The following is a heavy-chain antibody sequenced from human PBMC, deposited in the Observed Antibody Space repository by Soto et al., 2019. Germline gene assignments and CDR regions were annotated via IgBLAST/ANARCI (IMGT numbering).Heavy chain of an antibody. Sequence: QVQLEQSGAEVKKPGSSVKVSCEASGGTFKSYGFIWVRQAPGQGLEWMGGVIPVFGTTHYAQKFQGRVTITADESTSTASMELSSLRSEDTAVYYCARSRDISMTRGIIIPGGLDVWGQGTTVTVSS. D-gene: IGHD3-10*01. CDR3: ARSRDISMTRGIIIPGGLDV. CDR1: GGTFKSYG. CDR2: VIPVFGTT. J-gene: IGHJ6*02. V-gene: IGHV1-69*01.